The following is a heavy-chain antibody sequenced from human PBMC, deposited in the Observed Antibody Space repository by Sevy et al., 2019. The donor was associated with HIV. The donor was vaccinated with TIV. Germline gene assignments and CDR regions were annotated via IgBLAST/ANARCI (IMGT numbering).Heavy chain of an antibody. V-gene: IGHV3-30*04. CDR2: ISYDGSNK. D-gene: IGHD2-2*01. CDR1: GFTFSSYA. CDR3: AGTRCSSTSCGPYYYYGMDV. J-gene: IGHJ6*02. Sequence: GGSLRLSCAASGFTFSSYAMHWVRQAPGKGLEWVAVISYDGSNKYYADSVKGRFTISRDNSKNTLYLQMNSLRAEDTAVYYWAGTRCSSTSCGPYYYYGMDVWGQGTTVTVSS.